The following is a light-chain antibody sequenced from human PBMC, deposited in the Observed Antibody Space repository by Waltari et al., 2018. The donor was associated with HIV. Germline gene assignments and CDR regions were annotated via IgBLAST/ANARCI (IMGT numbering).Light chain of an antibody. CDR2: GDS. Sequence: NFVLTQPHSVSESPGKTVTISCTRSSGSIASNYVQWYQQRPGRAPIIVIYGDSERPSGVPDRVSASIDSSSNTASLTISGLKTEDEADYYCQSSDSIIAVFGGGTKLTGL. J-gene: IGLJ3*02. V-gene: IGLV6-57*03. CDR1: SGSIASNY. CDR3: QSSDSIIAV.